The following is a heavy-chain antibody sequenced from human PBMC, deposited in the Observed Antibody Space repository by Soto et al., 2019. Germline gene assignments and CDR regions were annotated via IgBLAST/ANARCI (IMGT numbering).Heavy chain of an antibody. CDR1: GGSISSGGYY. D-gene: IGHD6-13*01. Sequence: SETLSLTCTVSGGSISSGGYYWSWIRQHPGKGLEWIGYIYYSGSTYYNPSLKSRVTISVDTSKNQFSLKLSSVTAADTAVYYCAREGQQLVYNWFDPWGQGTLVTVSS. J-gene: IGHJ5*02. V-gene: IGHV4-31*03. CDR3: AREGQQLVYNWFDP. CDR2: IYYSGST.